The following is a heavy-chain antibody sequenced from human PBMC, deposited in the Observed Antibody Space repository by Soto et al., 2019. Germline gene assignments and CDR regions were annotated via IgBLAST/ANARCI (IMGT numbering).Heavy chain of an antibody. J-gene: IGHJ4*02. Sequence: GGSLRLSCAASGFTFSSYAMSWVRQAPGKGLEWVSAMSGSGSNTYYADSVKGRFTISRDNSKNTLYLQMNSLRAEDTALYYCAKDIVIVPAANAFDFWGQGTLVTVSS. CDR1: GFTFSSYA. CDR2: MSGSGSNT. V-gene: IGHV3-23*01. CDR3: AKDIVIVPAANAFDF. D-gene: IGHD2-2*01.